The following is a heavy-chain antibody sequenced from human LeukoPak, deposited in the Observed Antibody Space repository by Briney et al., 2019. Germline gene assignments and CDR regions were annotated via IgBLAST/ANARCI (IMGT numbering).Heavy chain of an antibody. V-gene: IGHV3-15*01. CDR2: IKSKTDGGTT. CDR1: GFTFSNAW. D-gene: IGHD2-2*01. CDR3: TTSQYQLPFSWFDP. J-gene: IGHJ5*02. Sequence: GGSLRLSCAASGFTFSNAWMSWVRQAPGKGLEWVGRIKSKTDGGTTDYAAPVKGRFTISRDDSKNTPYLQMNSLKTEDTAVYYCTTSQYQLPFSWFDPWGQGTLVTVSS.